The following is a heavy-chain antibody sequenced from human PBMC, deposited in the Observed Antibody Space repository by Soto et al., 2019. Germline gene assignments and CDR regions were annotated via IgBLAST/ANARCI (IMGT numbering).Heavy chain of an antibody. D-gene: IGHD2-15*01. CDR1: GYTFTRYT. V-gene: IGHV1-3*01. J-gene: IGHJ5*02. Sequence: QVQLVQSGAEVKKPGASVKISCKASGYTFTRYTMNWVRQAPGQRLEWMGWINPDNGNTKSSPKFQDRVIITRDTSASTAYMDLSSLSSEDTAVYYCARGIATGQLDPWGQGTLVTVSS. CDR3: ARGIATGQLDP. CDR2: INPDNGNT.